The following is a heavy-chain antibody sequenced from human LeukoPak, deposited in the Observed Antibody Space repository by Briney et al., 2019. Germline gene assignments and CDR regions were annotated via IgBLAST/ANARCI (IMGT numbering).Heavy chain of an antibody. CDR3: AKPIVVVGTYYSDY. J-gene: IGHJ4*02. Sequence: GGSLRLSCAASGFTFSSYGMDWVRQAPGKGLEWVAFIRYDGSNKYYADSVKGRFTISRDNSKNTLYLQMNRLRAEDTAVYYCAKPIVVVGTYYSDYWGQGTLVTVSS. CDR1: GFTFSSYG. D-gene: IGHD2-2*01. V-gene: IGHV3-30*02. CDR2: IRYDGSNK.